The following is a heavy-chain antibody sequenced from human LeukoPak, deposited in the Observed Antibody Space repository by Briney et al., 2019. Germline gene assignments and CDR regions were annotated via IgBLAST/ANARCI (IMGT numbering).Heavy chain of an antibody. D-gene: IGHD3-10*01. CDR3: ARVLYYGSGSYYDY. J-gene: IGHJ4*02. CDR1: GYTFTNFG. CDR2: ISAHNGNT. V-gene: IGHV1-18*01. Sequence: AASVKVSCKASGYTFTNFGISWVRQAPGQGLEWMGWISAHNGNTKYSQKLQGRVTMTTDTSTSTAYMELRSLRSDDTAVYYCARVLYYGSGSYYDYWGQGTLVTVSS.